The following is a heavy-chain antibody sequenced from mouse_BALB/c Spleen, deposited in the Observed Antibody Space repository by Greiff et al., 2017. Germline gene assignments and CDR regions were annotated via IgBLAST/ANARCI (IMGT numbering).Heavy chain of an antibody. CDR3: ARAYGNYAWFAY. D-gene: IGHD2-1*01. CDR1: GFSLTSYG. V-gene: IGHV2-9*02. Sequence: VKLVESGPGLVAPSQSLSITCTVSGFSLTSYGVHWVRQPPGKGLEWLGVIWAGGSTNYNSALMSRLSISKDNSKSQVFLKRNSLQTDDTAMYYCARAYGNYAWFAYWGQGTLVTVSA. J-gene: IGHJ3*01. CDR2: IWAGGST.